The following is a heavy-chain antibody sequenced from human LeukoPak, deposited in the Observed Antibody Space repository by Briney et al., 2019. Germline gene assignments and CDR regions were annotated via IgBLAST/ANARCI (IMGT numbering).Heavy chain of an antibody. CDR2: ISGSGGST. CDR3: AILRGYYGSY. J-gene: IGHJ4*02. CDR1: GFTFSSYA. D-gene: IGHD3-10*01. Sequence: PGGSLRLSCAASGFTFSSYAMSRVRQAPGKGLEWVSAISGSGGSTYYADSVKGRFTISRDNSKNTLYLQMNSLRAEDAAVYYCAILRGYYGSYWGQGTLVTVSS. V-gene: IGHV3-23*01.